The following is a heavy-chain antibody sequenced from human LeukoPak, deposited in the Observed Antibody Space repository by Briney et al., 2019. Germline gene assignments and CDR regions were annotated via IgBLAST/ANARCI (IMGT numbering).Heavy chain of an antibody. CDR2: IYYSGPT. Sequence: SETLSLTCTVSGGSLSSYYGLWIRQPPGKGLECIGYIYYSGPTNYTPSLKSRVNMSVYTSKNQFSLTLRSVTAADTAVYYCARGRKYTSGYRVTELGSGYSDYWGQGTLVTVSS. D-gene: IGHD5-18*01. J-gene: IGHJ4*02. V-gene: IGHV4-59*01. CDR3: ARGRKYTSGYRVTELGSGYSDY. CDR1: GGSLSSYY.